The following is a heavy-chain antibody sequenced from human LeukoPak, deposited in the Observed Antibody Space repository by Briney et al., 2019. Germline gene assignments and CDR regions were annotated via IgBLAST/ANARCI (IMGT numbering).Heavy chain of an antibody. V-gene: IGHV3-48*03. Sequence: GGSLRLSCAASGFTFSSYDMNWVRQAPGKGLEWVSYISSSGSTIYYADSVKGRFTISRDNAKNSLYLQMNSLRAEDTAVYYCARWGAAASAFDIWGQGTMVTVSS. D-gene: IGHD6-13*01. CDR1: GFTFSSYD. J-gene: IGHJ3*02. CDR3: ARWGAAASAFDI. CDR2: ISSSGSTI.